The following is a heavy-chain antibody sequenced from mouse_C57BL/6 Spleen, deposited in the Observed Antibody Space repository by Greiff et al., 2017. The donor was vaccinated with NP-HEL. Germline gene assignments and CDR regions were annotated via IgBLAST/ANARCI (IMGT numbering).Heavy chain of an antibody. CDR1: GYTFTSYW. CDR2: IDPSDSYT. CDR3: ARRGYGLFAY. J-gene: IGHJ3*01. V-gene: IGHV1-69*01. Sequence: VQLQQPGAELVMPGASVKLSCKASGYTFTSYWMHWVKQRPGQGLEWIGEIDPSDSYTNYNQKFKGKSTLTVDKSSSTAYMQLSSLTSEDSAVYYCARRGYGLFAYWGQGTLVTVSA. D-gene: IGHD2-2*01.